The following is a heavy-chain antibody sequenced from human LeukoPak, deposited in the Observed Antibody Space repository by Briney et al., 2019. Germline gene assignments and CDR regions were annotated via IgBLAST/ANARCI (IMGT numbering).Heavy chain of an antibody. D-gene: IGHD1-26*01. Sequence: SETLSLTCTLSGASISSRSYYWGWIRQPRGKGLEGIGSIYYSGSTYYNPSLKSRVTISVDTSKNQFSLKLSSVTAADTAVYYCARGLRWELWPSLPQNWFDPWGQGTLVTVSS. CDR2: IYYSGST. J-gene: IGHJ5*02. V-gene: IGHV4-39*07. CDR3: ARGLRWELWPSLPQNWFDP. CDR1: GASISSRSYY.